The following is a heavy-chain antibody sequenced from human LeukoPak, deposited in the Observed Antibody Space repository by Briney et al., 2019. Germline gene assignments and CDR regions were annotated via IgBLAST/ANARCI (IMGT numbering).Heavy chain of an antibody. D-gene: IGHD6-19*01. V-gene: IGHV3-15*01. J-gene: IGHJ4*02. Sequence: TGGALRLSCAASGFTFSNVWMSWVRQAPGKGLEWVGRIKSKTDGGTTDYAAPVKGRLTISRDDSKNTLNLQMNSLKTEDTAVYYCTPSIAVAGSLDYWGQGTLVTVSS. CDR1: GFTFSNVW. CDR2: IKSKTDGGTT. CDR3: TPSIAVAGSLDY.